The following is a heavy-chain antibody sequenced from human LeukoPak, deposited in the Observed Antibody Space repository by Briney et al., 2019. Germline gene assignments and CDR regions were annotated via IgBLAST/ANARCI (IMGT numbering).Heavy chain of an antibody. V-gene: IGHV4-59*01. CDR1: GGSISSYY. CDR2: IYYTGST. J-gene: IGHJ4*02. Sequence: KSSETLSLTCTVSGGSISSYYWSWIRQPPGKGLEWIGYIYYTGSTNYNPSLKSRVSISVDTSKKQFSLRLSSVTAADTAVYYCARVGYSSGWYDFDYWGQGTLVTVSS. D-gene: IGHD6-19*01. CDR3: ARVGYSSGWYDFDY.